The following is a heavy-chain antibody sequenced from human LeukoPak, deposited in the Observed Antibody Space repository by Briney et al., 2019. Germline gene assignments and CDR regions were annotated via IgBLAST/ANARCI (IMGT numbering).Heavy chain of an antibody. CDR3: ARQNLGPSSWYRRTNWFDP. CDR1: GGSISSSSYY. J-gene: IGHJ5*02. D-gene: IGHD6-13*01. CDR2: IYYSGNT. Sequence: PSETLSLTCSVSGGSISSSSYYWGWIRQPLGKGLEWIGSIYYSGNTYNNPSLKSRVTISVDTSKNQFSLKLSSVTAADTAVYYCARQNLGPSSWYRRTNWFDPWGQGTLVTVSS. V-gene: IGHV4-39*01.